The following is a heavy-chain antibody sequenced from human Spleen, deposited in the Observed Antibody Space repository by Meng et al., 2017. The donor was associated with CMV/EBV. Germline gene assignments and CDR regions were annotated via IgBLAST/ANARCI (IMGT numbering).Heavy chain of an antibody. CDR3: ARDGLYDNSNYHLGACYFDY. CDR2: INPNSGGT. D-gene: IGHD3-22*01. CDR1: GYTFTGYY. Sequence: ASVKVSCKASGYTFTGYYMHWVRQAPGQGLEWMGWINPNSGGTNYAQKFQGRVTMTRDTSISTAYMELSRLRSDDTAVYYCARDGLYDNSNYHLGACYFDYWGQGTLVTVSS. J-gene: IGHJ4*02. V-gene: IGHV1-2*02.